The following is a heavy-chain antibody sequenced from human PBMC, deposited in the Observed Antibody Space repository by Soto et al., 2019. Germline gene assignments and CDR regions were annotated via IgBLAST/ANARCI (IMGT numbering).Heavy chain of an antibody. V-gene: IGHV3-30-3*01. J-gene: IGHJ4*02. D-gene: IGHD5-18*01. Sequence: LRLSCAASGFTFSSYAMHWVRQAPGKGLEWVAVISYDGSNKYYADSVKGRFTISRDNSKNTLYLQMNSLRAEDTAVYYCAGTSPDTALPHLFDYWGQGTLVTVSS. CDR2: ISYDGSNK. CDR3: AGTSPDTALPHLFDY. CDR1: GFTFSSYA.